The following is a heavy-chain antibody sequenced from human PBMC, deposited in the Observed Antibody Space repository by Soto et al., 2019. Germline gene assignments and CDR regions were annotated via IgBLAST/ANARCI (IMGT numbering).Heavy chain of an antibody. V-gene: IGHV4-34*01. CDR1: SAHSSDYY. J-gene: IGHJ3*02. D-gene: IGHD3-9*01. CDR2: INHSGST. CDR3: ARGGLRYFDWLLYHDAFDI. Sequence: SEPRSLTCAGFSAHSSDYYSSRIRQAPGKGLEWIGEINHSGSTNYNPSLKSRVTISVDTSKNQFSLKLSSVTAADTAVYYCARGGLRYFDWLLYHDAFDIWGQGTMVT.